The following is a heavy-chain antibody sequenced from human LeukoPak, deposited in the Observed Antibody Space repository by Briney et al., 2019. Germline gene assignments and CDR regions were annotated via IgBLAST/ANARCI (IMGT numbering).Heavy chain of an antibody. J-gene: IGHJ4*02. V-gene: IGHV4-39*01. CDR2: IFYSGSA. CDR1: GDSMSGSKYF. CDR3: ARRGITYSTSFFDK. Sequence: KTSETLSLTCTVSGDSMSGSKYFCGWIRQPPGKGLEWIGNIFYSGSAYYNPSLKGRFTVSVDTPNNQFSLKVTSVTAADTALYFCARRGITYSTSFFDKWGQGIMVTVSS. D-gene: IGHD6-13*01.